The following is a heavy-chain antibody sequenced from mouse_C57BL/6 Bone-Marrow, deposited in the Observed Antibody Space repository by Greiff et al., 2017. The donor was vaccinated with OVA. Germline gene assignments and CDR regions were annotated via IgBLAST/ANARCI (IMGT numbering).Heavy chain of an antibody. Sequence: EVKLEESGPGLVKPSQSLSLTCSVTGYSITSGYYWNWLRQFPGNKLEWMGYISYDGSNNYNPSLKNRISITRDTSKNQFFLRLNSVTTEDTATYYCARKFAYWGQGTLVTVSA. V-gene: IGHV3-6*01. CDR1: GYSITSGYY. J-gene: IGHJ3*01. CDR2: ISYDGSN. CDR3: ARKFAY.